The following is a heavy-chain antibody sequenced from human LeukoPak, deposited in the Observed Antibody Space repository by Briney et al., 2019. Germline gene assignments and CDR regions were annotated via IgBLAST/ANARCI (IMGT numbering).Heavy chain of an antibody. V-gene: IGHV1-69*04. CDR3: ARDRGQYYYDSSGYTFDY. D-gene: IGHD3-22*01. CDR2: IIPILGIA. CDR1: GGTFSSYA. Sequence: ASVKVSCKASGGTFSSYAISWVRQAPGQGLEWMGRIIPILGIANYAQKFQGRVTITADNSTSTAYMELSSLRSEDTAVYYCARDRGQYYYDSSGYTFDYWGQGTLVTVSS. J-gene: IGHJ4*02.